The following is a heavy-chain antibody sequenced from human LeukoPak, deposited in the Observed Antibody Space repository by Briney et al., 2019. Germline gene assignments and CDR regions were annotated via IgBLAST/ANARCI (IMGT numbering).Heavy chain of an antibody. Sequence: QPSETLSLTCTVSGASISGYYWNWIRQSPGKGLELIAFIYDTGSTNSNPSLRSRVTISVDTSKYQLSLNLKSVTAVDTTVYYCAGNRNALGDVNWLDPWGQGTLVTVSS. CDR3: AGNRNALGDVNWLDP. J-gene: IGHJ5*02. V-gene: IGHV4-59*01. CDR1: GASISGYY. D-gene: IGHD3-16*01. CDR2: IYDTGST.